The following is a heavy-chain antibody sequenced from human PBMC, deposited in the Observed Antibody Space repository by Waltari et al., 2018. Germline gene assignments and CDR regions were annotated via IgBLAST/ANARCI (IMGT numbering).Heavy chain of an antibody. J-gene: IGHJ4*02. CDR1: GYTFTSSA. CDR2: MNPNSGNT. Sequence: QVQLVQSGSEVKKPGASVKVSCRASGYTFTSSAIHWVRQATGQGLEWMGWMNPNSGNTDYAQKFQGRVTMTRNTSISTAYMELSSLRSEDTAVYYCARGYPFSFYGSGTYYNVYDYWGQGTLVTVSS. D-gene: IGHD3-10*01. V-gene: IGHV1-8*01. CDR3: ARGYPFSFYGSGTYYNVYDY.